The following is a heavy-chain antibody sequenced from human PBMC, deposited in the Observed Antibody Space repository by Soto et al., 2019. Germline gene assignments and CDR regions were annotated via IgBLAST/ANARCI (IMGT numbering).Heavy chain of an antibody. D-gene: IGHD6-13*01. J-gene: IGHJ5*02. CDR2: INPNSGGT. CDR1: GYTFTSYY. Sequence: ASVKVSCKASGYTFTSYYMHWVRQAPGQGLEWMGWINPNSGGTNYAQKFQGRVTMTRDTSIRTAYMELSRLRSDDTAVYYCARDRAYSSSYWFDPWGQGTLVTVS. V-gene: IGHV1-2*02. CDR3: ARDRAYSSSYWFDP.